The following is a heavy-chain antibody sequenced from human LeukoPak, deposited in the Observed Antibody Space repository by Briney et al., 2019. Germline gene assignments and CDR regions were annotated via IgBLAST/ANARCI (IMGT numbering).Heavy chain of an antibody. J-gene: IGHJ4*02. D-gene: IGHD5-18*01. CDR2: IIPIFGTA. CDR1: GGTFSSYA. Sequence: ASVKVSCKASGGTFSSYAISWVRQAPGEGLEWMGGIIPIFGTANYAQKFQGRVTITADESTSTAYMRLSSLRSEDTAVYYCARRDSYSYGFDYWGQGTLVTVSS. CDR3: ARRDSYSYGFDY. V-gene: IGHV1-69*01.